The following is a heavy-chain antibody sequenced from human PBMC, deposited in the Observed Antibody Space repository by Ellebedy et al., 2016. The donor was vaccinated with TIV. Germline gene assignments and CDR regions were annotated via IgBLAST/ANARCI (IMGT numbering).Heavy chain of an antibody. CDR3: ARYCNSTTCSNWFDP. V-gene: IGHV1-18*04. CDR1: GYTSTSYG. J-gene: IGHJ5*02. D-gene: IGHD2-2*01. Sequence: AASVKVSCKTSGYTSTSYGISWVRQAPGQGLEWMGWISAYNGNTNYAQMLQGRVTMTTDTFTSTAYMELRSLRSDDTAVYYCARYCNSTTCSNWFDPWGQGTLVTVSS. CDR2: ISAYNGNT.